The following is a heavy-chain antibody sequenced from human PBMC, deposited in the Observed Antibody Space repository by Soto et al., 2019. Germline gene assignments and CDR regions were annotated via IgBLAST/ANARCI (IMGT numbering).Heavy chain of an antibody. CDR1: GFTFTNYF. Sequence: QVQLVQSGAEVKKPGASVKVSCKASGFTFTNYFFHWVRQAPRQGLEWMGIISPYDGNKNYQQSLQGRITMTSDTSTNTVYMELRSLRSEDTAVYFCARGDGRGSTGFYYYYGMDVWGHGTMITVSS. D-gene: IGHD1-26*01. V-gene: IGHV1-46*01. CDR3: ARGDGRGSTGFYYYYGMDV. CDR2: ISPYDGNK. J-gene: IGHJ6*02.